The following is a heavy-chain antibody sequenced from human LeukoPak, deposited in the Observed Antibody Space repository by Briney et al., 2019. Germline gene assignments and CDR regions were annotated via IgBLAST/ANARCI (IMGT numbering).Heavy chain of an antibody. J-gene: IGHJ4*02. Sequence: GESLRLSCAASGFTFSSYSMNWVRQAPGKGLEWVSSISSSSSYIYYADSVKGRFTISRDNSKNTLSLQMNSLRAGDTAVYYCASWGTQGMYKFDHWGQGTLVTVSS. CDR1: GFTFSSYS. V-gene: IGHV3-21*04. CDR2: ISSSSSYI. D-gene: IGHD1-1*01. CDR3: ASWGTQGMYKFDH.